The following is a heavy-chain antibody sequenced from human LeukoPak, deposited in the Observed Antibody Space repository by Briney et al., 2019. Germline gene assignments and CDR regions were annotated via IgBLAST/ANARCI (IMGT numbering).Heavy chain of an antibody. V-gene: IGHV4-59*01. CDR3: AGTPITMVRGVIAP. D-gene: IGHD3-10*01. Sequence: PPETLSLTCTVSGGSISSYYWSWIRQPPGKGLEWIGYIYYSGSTNYNPSLKSRVTISVDTSKNQFSLKLSSVTAADTAVYYCAGTPITMVRGVIAPWGQGTLVTVSS. J-gene: IGHJ5*02. CDR2: IYYSGST. CDR1: GGSISSYY.